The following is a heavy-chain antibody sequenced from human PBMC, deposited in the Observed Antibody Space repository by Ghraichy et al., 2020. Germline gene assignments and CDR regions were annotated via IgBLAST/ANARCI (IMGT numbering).Heavy chain of an antibody. Sequence: GESLNISCATSGFIFSSYSMNWVRQAPGKGLEWISYMSSSSSTIYYADSVRGRFTMSRDNAQNSVYLQMNSLRDEDTAIYYCARDETPFGVVTTYGMDAWGQGTTVIVSS. CDR1: GFIFSSYS. CDR3: ARDETPFGVVTTYGMDA. J-gene: IGHJ6*02. V-gene: IGHV3-48*02. CDR2: MSSSSSTI. D-gene: IGHD3-3*01.